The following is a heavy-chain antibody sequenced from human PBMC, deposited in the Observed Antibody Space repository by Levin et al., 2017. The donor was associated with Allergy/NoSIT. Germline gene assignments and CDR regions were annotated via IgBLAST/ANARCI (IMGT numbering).Heavy chain of an antibody. CDR1: GYTFTSYA. CDR3: ASDITVRGSKAMDV. CDR2: INTNNGNP. V-gene: IGHV7-4-1*02. Sequence: ASVKVSCKASGYTFTSYAINWLRQAPGQGPEWMGWINTNNGNPRYAQGFTGRFVFSLDTSVSTANLQISSLKAEDPAVYYCASDITVRGSKAMDVWGQGTTVTVSS. D-gene: IGHD3-10*01. J-gene: IGHJ6*02.